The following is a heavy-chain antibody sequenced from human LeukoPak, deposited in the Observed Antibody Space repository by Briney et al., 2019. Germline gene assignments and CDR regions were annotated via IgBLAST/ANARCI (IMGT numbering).Heavy chain of an antibody. D-gene: IGHD1-14*01. CDR2: ISSSSSYI. Sequence: GGSLRLSCAASGFTFISYSMNWVRQAPGKGLEWVSSISSSSSYIYYADSVKGRFTISRDNAKNSLYLQMNSLRAEDTAVYYCASDRSITGLPRIFDYWGQGTLVTVSS. V-gene: IGHV3-21*01. CDR3: ASDRSITGLPRIFDY. J-gene: IGHJ4*02. CDR1: GFTFISYS.